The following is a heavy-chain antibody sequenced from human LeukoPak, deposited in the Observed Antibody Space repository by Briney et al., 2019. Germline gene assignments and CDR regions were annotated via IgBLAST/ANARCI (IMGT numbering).Heavy chain of an antibody. V-gene: IGHV4-39*07. CDR2: IYYSGNT. CDR1: GVSISSSNSY. J-gene: IGHJ4*02. D-gene: IGHD6-13*01. Sequence: PSETLSLTCTVSGVSISSSNSYWGWIRQPPGKGLEWIGSIYYSGNTYYNASLKSQVSISIDTSKNQFSLKLSSVTAADTAVYYCARAVVAAAPDYWGQGTLVTVSS. CDR3: ARAVVAAAPDY.